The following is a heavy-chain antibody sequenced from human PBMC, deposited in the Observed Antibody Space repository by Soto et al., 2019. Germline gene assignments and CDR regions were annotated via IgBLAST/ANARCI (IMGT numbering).Heavy chain of an antibody. CDR2: IWYDGSNK. Sequence: GGSLRLSCAASGFTFSSYGMHWVRQAPGKGLEWVAVIWYDGSNKYYADSVKGRFTISRDNSKNTLYLQMNSLRAEDTAVYYCARDPVFGVVIDYYFDYWGQGTLVTVSS. CDR1: GFTFSSYG. V-gene: IGHV3-33*08. J-gene: IGHJ4*02. CDR3: ARDPVFGVVIDYYFDY. D-gene: IGHD3-3*01.